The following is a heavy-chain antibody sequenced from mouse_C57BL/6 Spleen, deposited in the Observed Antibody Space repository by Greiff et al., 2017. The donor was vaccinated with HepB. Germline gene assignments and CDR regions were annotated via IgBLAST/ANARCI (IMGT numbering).Heavy chain of an antibody. Sequence: VQVVESGAELVRPGASVKLSCKASGYTFTDYYINWVKQRPGQGLEWIARIYPGSGNTYYNEKFKGKATLTAEKSSSTAYMQLSSLTSEDSAVYFCARRDYSNYHFDYWGQGTTLTVSS. CDR1: GYTFTDYY. V-gene: IGHV1-76*01. CDR3: ARRDYSNYHFDY. D-gene: IGHD2-5*01. J-gene: IGHJ2*01. CDR2: IYPGSGNT.